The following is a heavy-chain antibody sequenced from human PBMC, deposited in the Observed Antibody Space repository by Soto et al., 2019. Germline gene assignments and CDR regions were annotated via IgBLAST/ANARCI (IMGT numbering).Heavy chain of an antibody. CDR2: IYYSGST. CDR3: ARETSP. V-gene: IGHV4-31*03. J-gene: IGHJ5*02. Sequence: PSETLSLTCTGSGAYFSSGGYYCGWIRQHPGKGLEWIGYIYYSGSTYYNPSLKSRVAISVDTSKNQFSLKLSSVSDADTAVYYCARETSPCGQGTLVTVSS. D-gene: IGHD2-2*01. CDR1: GAYFSSGGYY.